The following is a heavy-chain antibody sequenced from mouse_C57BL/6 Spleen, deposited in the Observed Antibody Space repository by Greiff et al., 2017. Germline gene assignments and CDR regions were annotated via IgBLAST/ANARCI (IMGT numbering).Heavy chain of an antibody. V-gene: IGHV1-64*01. CDR3: ARSRGYARFAY. Sequence: QVQLKQPGAELVKPGASVKLSCKASGYTFTSYWMHWVKQRPGQGLEWIGMIHPNSGSTNYNEKFKSKATLTVDKSSSTAYMQLSSLTSEDSAVXYCARSRGYARFAYWGQGTLVTVSA. CDR1: GYTFTSYW. CDR2: IHPNSGST. J-gene: IGHJ3*01. D-gene: IGHD2-2*01.